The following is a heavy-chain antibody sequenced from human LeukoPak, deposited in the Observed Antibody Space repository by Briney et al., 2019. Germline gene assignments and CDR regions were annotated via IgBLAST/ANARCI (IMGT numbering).Heavy chain of an antibody. CDR2: ISGSGGST. CDR1: GFTFSSYA. D-gene: IGHD2-2*01. V-gene: IGHV3-23*01. CDR3: AKDPSSYIVVVPAANFDS. J-gene: IGHJ4*02. Sequence: GASLRLSCAASGFTFSSYAMSWVRQAPGKGLEWVSAISGSGGSTYYADSEKGRFTISRDNSKNTLYLQLNSLRAEDTAVYYCAKDPSSYIVVVPAANFDSWGQGTLVTVSS.